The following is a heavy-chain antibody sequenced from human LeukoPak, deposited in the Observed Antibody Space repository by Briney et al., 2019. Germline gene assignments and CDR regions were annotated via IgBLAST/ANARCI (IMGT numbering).Heavy chain of an antibody. Sequence: KPSETLSLTCTVSGGSISTFYWSWVRQPPGKGREWVGYVYYTGSTNYNPSLKSRVTISVDTSKNQFSLKLTSVTAADTAVYYCARDKGGYSSGWALDYWGQGTPVTVSS. CDR3: ARDKGGYSSGWALDY. D-gene: IGHD6-19*01. CDR2: VYYTGST. V-gene: IGHV4-59*12. CDR1: GGSISTFY. J-gene: IGHJ4*02.